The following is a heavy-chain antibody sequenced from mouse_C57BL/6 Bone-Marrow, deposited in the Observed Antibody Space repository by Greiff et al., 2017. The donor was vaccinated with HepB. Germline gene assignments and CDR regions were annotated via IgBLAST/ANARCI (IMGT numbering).Heavy chain of an antibody. J-gene: IGHJ3*01. Sequence: EVKLVESGGDLVKPGGSLKLSCAASGFTFSSYGMSWVRQTPDKRLEWVATISSGGSYTYYPDSVKGRFTISRDNAKNTLYLQMSSLKSEDTAMYYCARRRGMKAWFAYWGQGTLVTVSA. CDR2: ISSGGSYT. CDR3: ARRRGMKAWFAY. CDR1: GFTFSSYG. V-gene: IGHV5-6*02. D-gene: IGHD2-10*02.